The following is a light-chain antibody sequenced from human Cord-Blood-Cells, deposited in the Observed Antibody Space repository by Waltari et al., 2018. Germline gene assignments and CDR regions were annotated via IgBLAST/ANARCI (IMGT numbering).Light chain of an antibody. CDR2: DVS. V-gene: IGLV2-11*01. CDR3: CSYAGSHVV. Sequence: QSALTQPRSVSGSPGQSVPISCTGTSNAVGCYTYVSWYQPPPGKAPKLMIYDVSKRPSGVPDRFSGSKSGNTASLTISGLQAEDEADYYCCSYAGSHVVFGGGTKLTVL. J-gene: IGLJ2*01. CDR1: SNAVGCYTY.